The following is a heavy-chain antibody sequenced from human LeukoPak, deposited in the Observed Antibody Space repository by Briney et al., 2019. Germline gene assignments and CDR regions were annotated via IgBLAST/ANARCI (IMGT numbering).Heavy chain of an antibody. CDR2: ISYDGSNK. D-gene: IGHD6-13*01. J-gene: IGHJ4*02. CDR3: ARVSSSWLNFDY. V-gene: IGHV3-30-3*01. CDR1: GFTFSSYA. Sequence: GRSLRLSCAASGFTFSSYAMHWVRQAPDKGLEWVAVISYDGSNKYYADSVKGRFTISRDNAKNSLYLQMNSLRAEDTAVYYCARVSSSWLNFDYWGQGTLVTVSS.